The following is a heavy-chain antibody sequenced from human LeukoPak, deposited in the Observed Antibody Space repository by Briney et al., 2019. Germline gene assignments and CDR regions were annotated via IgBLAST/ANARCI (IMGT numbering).Heavy chain of an antibody. D-gene: IGHD6-19*01. J-gene: IGHJ4*02. CDR1: GFTFSNYD. Sequence: GGSLRLSCAASGFTFSNYDMNWVRQAPGKGLEWVSYISSSSSTIYYADSVKGRFTISRDNAKNSLYLQINSLRAEDTAVYYCARDRIAVAGIFDYWGQGTLVTVSS. CDR3: ARDRIAVAGIFDY. V-gene: IGHV3-48*01. CDR2: ISSSSSTI.